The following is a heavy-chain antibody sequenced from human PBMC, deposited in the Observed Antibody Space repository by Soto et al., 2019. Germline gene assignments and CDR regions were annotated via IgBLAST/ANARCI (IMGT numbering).Heavy chain of an antibody. CDR3: ARELPYYVSSDSYLDY. D-gene: IGHD3-16*01. J-gene: IGHJ4*02. CDR2: TYYRSRWYN. Sequence: PSQTLSLTCAISGYSVSGNSAALNWISQSPSRGLEWLGRTYYRSRWYNDYAVSVKSRITVNPDTSKNQFSLHLNSVTPEDTAVYYCARELPYYVSSDSYLDYWGQGALVTVSS. CDR1: GYSVSGNSAA. V-gene: IGHV6-1*01.